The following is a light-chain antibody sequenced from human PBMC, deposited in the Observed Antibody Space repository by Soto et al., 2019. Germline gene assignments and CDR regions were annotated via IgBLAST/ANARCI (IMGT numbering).Light chain of an antibody. Sequence: SVLTQPPSASGTPGQRVTISCSGSSSNIGSNTVNWYQQLPGTAPKLLIYSNNQRPSGVPDRFSGSKSGTSASLAISGLQSEDEDDYYCAAWDDSLNGPVFGGGTKVTVL. CDR2: SNN. CDR3: AAWDDSLNGPV. J-gene: IGLJ2*01. V-gene: IGLV1-44*01. CDR1: SSNIGSNT.